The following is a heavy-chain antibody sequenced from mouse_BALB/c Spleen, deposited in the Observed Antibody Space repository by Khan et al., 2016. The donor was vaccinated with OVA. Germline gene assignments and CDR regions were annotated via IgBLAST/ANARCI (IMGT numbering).Heavy chain of an antibody. CDR3: CIIYYVLAWVTF. CDR2: IWGVGGT. D-gene: IGHD1-1*01. Sequence: QVQLQESGPSLVAPSQSLSITCTVTGFSLISSCVSWIRQPPGKGLEWLGVIWGVGGTYYHPSLKTRLSISKDISQSQYFFQLNCLHTDDTATYYCCIIYYVLAWVTFWDQRPLVTVSA. J-gene: IGHJ3*01. V-gene: IGHV2-3*01. CDR1: GFSLISSC.